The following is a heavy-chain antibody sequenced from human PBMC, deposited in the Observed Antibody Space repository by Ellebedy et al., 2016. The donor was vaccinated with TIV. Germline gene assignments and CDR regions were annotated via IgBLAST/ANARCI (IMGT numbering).Heavy chain of an antibody. CDR2: ISGSGSNT. D-gene: IGHD7-27*01. CDR1: GFTFTSYW. Sequence: GGSLRLSCAASGFTFTSYWMHWVRQAPGKGLEWVSAISGSGSNTHYADSLKDRFTVSRDNSKNTLYLQVDSLRAEDTAVYYCAQTNWGSGGFYGMDVWGQGTTVTVSS. CDR3: AQTNWGSGGFYGMDV. V-gene: IGHV3-23*01. J-gene: IGHJ6*02.